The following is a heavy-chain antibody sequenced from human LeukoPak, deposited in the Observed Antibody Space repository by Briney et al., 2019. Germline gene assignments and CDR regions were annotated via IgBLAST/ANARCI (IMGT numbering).Heavy chain of an antibody. CDR2: ITPDGGGA. D-gene: IGHD3-10*01. Sequence: GGSLRLSCAASRFTFSNFWMHWVRQAPGKGLVWVSRITPDGGGADYMDSVKGRFTISRDNAKNTVYLQMNSLGADDMAVYYCARGVDWTTINELNYWGQGTLVTVSS. J-gene: IGHJ4*02. CDR3: ARGVDWTTINELNY. CDR1: RFTFSNFW. V-gene: IGHV3-74*01.